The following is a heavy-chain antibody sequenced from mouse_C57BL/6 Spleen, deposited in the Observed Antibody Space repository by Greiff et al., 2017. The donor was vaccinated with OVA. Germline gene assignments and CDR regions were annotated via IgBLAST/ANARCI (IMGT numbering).Heavy chain of an antibody. CDR2: IHPNSGST. D-gene: IGHD1-1*01. J-gene: IGHJ4*01. CDR3: ARISTVVVDYYAMDY. Sequence: QVQLQQPGAELVKPGASVKLSCKASGYTFTSYWMHWVKQRPGQGLEWIGMIHPNSGSTNYNEKFKSKATLTVDKSSSTAYMQLSSLTSEDSAVYYCARISTVVVDYYAMDYWGQGTSVTVSS. V-gene: IGHV1-64*01. CDR1: GYTFTSYW.